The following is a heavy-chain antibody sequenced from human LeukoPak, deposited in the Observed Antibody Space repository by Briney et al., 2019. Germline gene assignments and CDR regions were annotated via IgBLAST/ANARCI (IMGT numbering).Heavy chain of an antibody. D-gene: IGHD3-3*01. Sequence: SVRVSCKASGGTFSSYAISWGRQAPGQGLEWRGGIIPIFGTANYAQKFQGRVTITADESTSTAYMELSSLRSEDTAVYYCARESFRDFWSGYYPGGDYYYGMDVWGQGTTVTVSS. V-gene: IGHV1-69*13. CDR1: GGTFSSYA. J-gene: IGHJ6*02. CDR2: IIPIFGTA. CDR3: ARESFRDFWSGYYPGGDYYYGMDV.